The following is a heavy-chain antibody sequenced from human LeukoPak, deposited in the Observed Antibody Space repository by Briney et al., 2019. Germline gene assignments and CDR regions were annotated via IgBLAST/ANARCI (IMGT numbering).Heavy chain of an antibody. D-gene: IGHD2-15*01. Sequence: QPGRSLRLSCAASGFTFDDYAMHWVRQAPGKGLEWVSGISWNSGSIGYADSVKGRFTISRDNAKNSLYLQMNNLRAEDTALYYCAKDQDIVDYYGMDVWGQGTTVTVSS. CDR1: GFTFDDYA. CDR2: ISWNSGSI. J-gene: IGHJ6*02. V-gene: IGHV3-9*01. CDR3: AKDQDIVDYYGMDV.